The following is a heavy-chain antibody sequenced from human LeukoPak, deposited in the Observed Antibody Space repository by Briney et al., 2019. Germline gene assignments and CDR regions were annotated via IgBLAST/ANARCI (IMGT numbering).Heavy chain of an antibody. CDR2: ISNDGGGT. V-gene: IGHV3-23*01. J-gene: IGHJ4*02. Sequence: GGPLSLPCAASGFLHNNYGLLWLPQAPGKGREWVSAISNDGGGTTYADFVKGRFSVSRDNSKNTLFLQMNSLRAEDTALYYCAKGSSGYFFDLWGQGTLVTVSS. CDR3: AKGSSGYFFDL. D-gene: IGHD3-22*01. CDR1: GFLHNNYG.